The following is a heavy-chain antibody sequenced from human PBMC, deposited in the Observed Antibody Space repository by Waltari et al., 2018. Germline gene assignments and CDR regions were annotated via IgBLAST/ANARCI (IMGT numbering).Heavy chain of an antibody. CDR2: IYYSVST. CDR3: AREGIAAAGTYLDY. Sequence: QVQLQESGPGLVKPSQTLSLTCTVPGGSISSGGYYWSLIRQHPGKGLEWIGYIYYSVSTYYNPSLKSRVTISVDTSKNQFYLKLSSVTTADTAVYYCAREGIAAAGTYLDYWGQGTLVTVSS. D-gene: IGHD6-13*01. V-gene: IGHV4-31*03. J-gene: IGHJ4*02. CDR1: GGSISSGGYY.